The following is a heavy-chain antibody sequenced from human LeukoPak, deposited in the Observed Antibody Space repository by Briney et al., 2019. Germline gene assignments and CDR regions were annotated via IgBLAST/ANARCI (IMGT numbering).Heavy chain of an antibody. J-gene: IGHJ4*02. CDR1: GFSFDDYA. CDR3: AKEASGSSAGHFDN. D-gene: IGHD1-26*01. CDR2: ISWNSGSI. V-gene: IGHV3-9*03. Sequence: PGRSLRLSCAASGFSFDDYAMHWVRQAPGKGLEWVSGISWNSGSIGYADSVKGRFTISRDNAKNSLYLQINSLRAEDMAFYYCAKEASGSSAGHFDNWGQGTLVTVSS.